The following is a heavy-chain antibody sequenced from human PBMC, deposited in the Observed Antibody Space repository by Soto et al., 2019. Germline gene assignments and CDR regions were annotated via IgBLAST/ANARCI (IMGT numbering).Heavy chain of an antibody. V-gene: IGHV3-23*01. CDR1: EFTFSSYA. CDR3: AKARAPAAREKYPPGY. D-gene: IGHD2-2*01. Sequence: EVQLLESGGGLVQPGGSLRLSCAASEFTFSSYAMSWVRQAPGKGLEWVSAISGSGGSTYYADSVKGRFTISRDNSKNTLYLQMNSLRAEDTAVYYCAKARAPAAREKYPPGYWGQGTLVTVSS. CDR2: ISGSGGST. J-gene: IGHJ4*02.